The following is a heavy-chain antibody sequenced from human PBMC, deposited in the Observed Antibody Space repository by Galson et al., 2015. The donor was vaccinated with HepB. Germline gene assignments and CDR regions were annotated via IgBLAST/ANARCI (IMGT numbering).Heavy chain of an antibody. CDR3: ATHVQNNWNYAYGRHNWFDP. CDR1: GYTLTELS. CDR2: FDPEDGET. V-gene: IGHV1-24*01. J-gene: IGHJ5*02. Sequence: SVKVSCKVSGYTLTELSMHWVRQAPGKGLEWMGGFDPEDGETIYAQKFQGRVTMTEDTSTDTAYMELSSLRSEDTAVYYCATHVQNNWNYAYGRHNWFDPWGQGTLVTVSS. D-gene: IGHD1-7*01.